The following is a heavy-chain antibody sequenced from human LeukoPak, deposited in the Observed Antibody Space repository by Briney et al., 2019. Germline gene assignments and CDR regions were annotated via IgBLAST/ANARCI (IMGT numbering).Heavy chain of an antibody. D-gene: IGHD3-10*01. Sequence: SETLSLTCTVSGGSISSGDYYWSWIRQPPGKGLGWIGYIYYSGSTYYNPSLKSRVTISVDTSKNQFSLKLSSVTAADTAVYYCARVSNRRITMVRGVPNWFDPWGQGTLVTVSS. J-gene: IGHJ5*02. CDR1: GGSISSGDYY. CDR3: ARVSNRRITMVRGVPNWFDP. CDR2: IYYSGST. V-gene: IGHV4-30-4*01.